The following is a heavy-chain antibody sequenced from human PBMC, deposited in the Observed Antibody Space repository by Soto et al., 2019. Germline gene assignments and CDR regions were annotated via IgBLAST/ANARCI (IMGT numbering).Heavy chain of an antibody. Sequence: SETLSLTCAVSGYSISSSNWWGWIRQPPGKGLEWIGYIYYSGSTYYNPSLKSRVTMSVDTSKNQFSLKLSSVTAVDTAVYYCARRVGYGSGSKGGIYWVDPWGQGTLVTVS. V-gene: IGHV4-28*01. J-gene: IGHJ5*02. CDR2: IYYSGST. CDR3: ARRVGYGSGSKGGIYWVDP. CDR1: GYSISSSNW. D-gene: IGHD3-10*01.